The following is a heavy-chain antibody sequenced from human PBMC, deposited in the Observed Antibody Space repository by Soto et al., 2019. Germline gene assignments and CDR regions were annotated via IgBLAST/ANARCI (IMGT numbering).Heavy chain of an antibody. V-gene: IGHV4-34*01. CDR1: GGSFSGYY. Sequence: QVQLQQWGAGLLKPSETLSLTCAVYGGSFSGYYWSWIRQPPGKGLEWIGEINHSGSTNYNPSLKLRVTISVDPSKNQFSLKLSSVTAADTAVYYCARRSAPHYWGQGTLVTVSS. CDR2: INHSGST. CDR3: ARRSAPHY. J-gene: IGHJ4*02.